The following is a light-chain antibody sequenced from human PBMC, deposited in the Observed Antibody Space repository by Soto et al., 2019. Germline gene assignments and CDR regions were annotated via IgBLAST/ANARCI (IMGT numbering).Light chain of an antibody. CDR2: AAS. J-gene: IGKJ2*01. CDR3: QQLNSYRYT. V-gene: IGKV1-9*01. CDR1: QGISSY. Sequence: IPLTQSPSSLSASVGDRVTITCRASQGISSYLAWYQQKPGKAPKLLSYAASTLQSGVPSRFSGSGSGTDFTLTISSLQPEDFATYYCQQLNSYRYTFGQGTKLEIK.